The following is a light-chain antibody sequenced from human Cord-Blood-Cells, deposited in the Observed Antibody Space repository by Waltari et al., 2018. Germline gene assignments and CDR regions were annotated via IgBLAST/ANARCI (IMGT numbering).Light chain of an antibody. CDR2: QDS. Sequence: SYELPQPPSVSVSPGQTASITCSGHKLWDKYACWYQQKPGQSPVLVIYQDSKRPSGIPERFSGSNSGNTATLTISGIQAMDEADYYCQAWDSSTVVFGGGTKLTVL. CDR3: QAWDSSTVV. J-gene: IGLJ2*01. V-gene: IGLV3-1*01. CDR1: KLWDKY.